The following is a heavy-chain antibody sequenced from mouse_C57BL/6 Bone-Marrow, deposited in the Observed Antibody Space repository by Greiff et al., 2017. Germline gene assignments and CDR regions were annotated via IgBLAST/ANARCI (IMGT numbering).Heavy chain of an antibody. J-gene: IGHJ4*01. CDR2: IYPGSGST. V-gene: IGHV1-55*01. CDR1: GYTFTSYW. D-gene: IGHD1-1*01. CDR3: AREEITTVVTTNYYAMDY. Sequence: QVQLQQPGAELVKPGASVKMSCKASGYTFTSYWITWVKQRPGQGLEWIGDIYPGSGSTNYNEKFKSKATLTVDTSSSTAYMQLSSLTSEDSAVYYCAREEITTVVTTNYYAMDYWGQGTSVTVSS.